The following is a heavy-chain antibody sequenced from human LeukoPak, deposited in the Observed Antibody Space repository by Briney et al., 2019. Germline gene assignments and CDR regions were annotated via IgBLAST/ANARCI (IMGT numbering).Heavy chain of an antibody. Sequence: ASVKVSCKASGYTFTSYGISWVRQAPGQGLEWMGWISAYNGNTNYAQKLQGRVTTTTDTSTSTAYMELRSLRSDDTAVYYCARDHRYSYGYSYYFDYWGQGTLVTVSS. J-gene: IGHJ4*02. CDR2: ISAYNGNT. V-gene: IGHV1-18*01. CDR1: GYTFTSYG. CDR3: ARDHRYSYGYSYYFDY. D-gene: IGHD5-18*01.